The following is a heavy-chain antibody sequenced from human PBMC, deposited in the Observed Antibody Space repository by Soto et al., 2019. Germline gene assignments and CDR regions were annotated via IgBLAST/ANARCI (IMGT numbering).Heavy chain of an antibody. CDR1: GFTFSSYA. CDR2: ISGSGGST. CDR3: AKDKTKAAADYSHYGSGGAFDI. J-gene: IGHJ3*02. Sequence: GGSLRLSCAASGFTFSSYAMSWVRQAPGKGLEWVSAISGSGGSTYYADSVKGRFTISRDNSKNTLYLQMNSLRAEDTAVYYCAKDKTKAAADYSHYGSGGAFDIWGQGTMVTVSS. D-gene: IGHD3-10*01. V-gene: IGHV3-23*01.